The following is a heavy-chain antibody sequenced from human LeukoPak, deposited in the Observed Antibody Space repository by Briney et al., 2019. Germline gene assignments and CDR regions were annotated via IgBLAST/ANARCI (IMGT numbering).Heavy chain of an antibody. J-gene: IGHJ5*02. D-gene: IGHD4-11*01. CDR3: AGLTTQWFDP. V-gene: IGHV1-69*13. Sequence: SVKVFCKASGGTFSSYAISWVRQAPGQGLEWMGGIIPIFGTANYAQKFQGRVTITADESTSTAYMELSSLRSEDTAVYYCAGLTTQWFDPWGQGTLVTVSS. CDR2: IIPIFGTA. CDR1: GGTFSSYA.